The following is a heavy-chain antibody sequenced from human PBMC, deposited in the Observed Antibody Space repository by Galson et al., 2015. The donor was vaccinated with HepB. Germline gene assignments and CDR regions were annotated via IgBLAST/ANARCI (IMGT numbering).Heavy chain of an antibody. J-gene: IGHJ6*03. CDR2: ISAYNGNT. D-gene: IGHD2-21*01. Sequence: SVKVSCKASGYTFTSYGISWVRQAPGQGLEWMGWISAYNGNTNYAQKLQGRVTMTTDTSTSTAYMELRSLRSDDTAVYYCARVLDCGADCYSSPYYYMDVWGKGTTVTVSS. CDR1: GYTFTSYG. CDR3: ARVLDCGADCYSSPYYYMDV. V-gene: IGHV1-18*01.